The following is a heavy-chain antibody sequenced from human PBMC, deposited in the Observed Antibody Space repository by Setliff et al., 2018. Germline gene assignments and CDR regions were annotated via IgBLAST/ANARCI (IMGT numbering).Heavy chain of an antibody. V-gene: IGHV1-2*06. CDR2: INPSSGAT. CDR1: GYTFTGYY. J-gene: IGHJ3*02. D-gene: IGHD3-16*01. Sequence: GASVKVSCKASGYTFTGYYMYWVRQAPGQGLEWMGRINPSSGATIYAQKFQGRVTMTSDTSISTAYMEQGRLRSDDTAVYFCARDGGGDSDAFDIWGQGTMVTVS. CDR3: ARDGGGDSDAFDI.